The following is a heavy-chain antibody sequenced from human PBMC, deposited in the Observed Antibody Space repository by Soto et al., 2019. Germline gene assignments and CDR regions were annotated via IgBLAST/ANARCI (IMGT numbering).Heavy chain of an antibody. CDR2: IKQDGNEK. J-gene: IGHJ4*02. CDR3: ARELERVFDY. D-gene: IGHD1-1*01. Sequence: PGGSLRLSCAVSGFTFSDYWMSWVRQAPGKGLEWVANIKQDGNEKYYVDSVKGRFTISRDNAKNSLYLQMNSLRAEDTAVYYCARELERVFDYWGQGTLVTVSS. V-gene: IGHV3-7*01. CDR1: GFTFSDYW.